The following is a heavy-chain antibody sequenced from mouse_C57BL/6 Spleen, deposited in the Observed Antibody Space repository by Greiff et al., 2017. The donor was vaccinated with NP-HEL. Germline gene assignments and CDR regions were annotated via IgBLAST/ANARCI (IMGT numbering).Heavy chain of an antibody. J-gene: IGHJ3*01. CDR1: GYTFTSYW. V-gene: IGHV1-64*01. Sequence: QVQLQQPGAELVKPGASVKLSCKASGYTFTSYWMHRVKQRPGQGLEWIGMIHPNSGSTNYNEKFKSKATLTVDKSSSTAYMQLSSLTSEDSAVYYCARRGWDGFAYWGQGTLVTVSA. CDR2: IHPNSGST. D-gene: IGHD4-1*01. CDR3: ARRGWDGFAY.